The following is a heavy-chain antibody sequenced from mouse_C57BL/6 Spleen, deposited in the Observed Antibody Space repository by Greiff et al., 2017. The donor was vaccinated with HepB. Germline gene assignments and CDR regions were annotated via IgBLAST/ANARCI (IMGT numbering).Heavy chain of an antibody. CDR1: GYTFTDYE. J-gene: IGHJ2*01. Sequence: QVQLQQSGAELVRPGASVTLSCKASGYTFTDYEMHWVKQTPVHGLEWIGVIDPETGGTTYNQKFKGKAILTADKSSSTAYMKLRSLTSEDSAVYYCTRSTMITTRDDFDYWGQGTTLTVSS. CDR3: TRSTMITTRDDFDY. D-gene: IGHD2-4*01. CDR2: IDPETGGT. V-gene: IGHV1-15*01.